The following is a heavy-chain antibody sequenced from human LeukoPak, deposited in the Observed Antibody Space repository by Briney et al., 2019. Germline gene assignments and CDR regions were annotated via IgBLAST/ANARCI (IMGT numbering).Heavy chain of an antibody. Sequence: GASVKVSCKASGYTFTSYYMHWVRQAPGQGLEWMGMINPSGGSTSYAQKFQGRVTMTRDTAASTVYMELRSLRSENTGVYYCATEYWSCGSCYQYYYYFDYWGQGTLVTVSS. CDR2: INPSGGST. J-gene: IGHJ4*02. CDR3: ATEYWSCGSCYQYYYYFDY. CDR1: GYTFTSYY. D-gene: IGHD2-15*01. V-gene: IGHV1-46*01.